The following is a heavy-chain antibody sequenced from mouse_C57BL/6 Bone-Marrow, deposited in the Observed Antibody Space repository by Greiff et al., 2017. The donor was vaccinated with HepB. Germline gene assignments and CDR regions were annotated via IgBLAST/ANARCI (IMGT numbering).Heavy chain of an antibody. CDR1: GYTFTSYW. CDR2: IYPGSGST. D-gene: IGHD2-5*01. Sequence: QVQLQQPGAELVKPGASVKMSCKASGYTFTSYWITWVKQRPGQGLEWIGDIYPGSGSTNYNEKFKSKATLTVESSSSTAYLQLSSLTSEDSAVYYCARNNYSNYEAYWGQGTLVTFSA. J-gene: IGHJ3*01. V-gene: IGHV1-55*01. CDR3: ARNNYSNYEAY.